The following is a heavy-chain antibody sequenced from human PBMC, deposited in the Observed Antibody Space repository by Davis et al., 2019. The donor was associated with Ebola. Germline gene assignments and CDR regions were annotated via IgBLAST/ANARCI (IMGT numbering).Heavy chain of an antibody. CDR3: ATVGRQWLGIDY. CDR2: FDPEDGET. CDR1: GYTLTELS. V-gene: IGHV1-24*01. J-gene: IGHJ4*02. Sequence: ASVKVSCKVSGYTLTELSMNWVRQAPGKGLEWMGGFDPEDGETIYAQKFQGRVTMTEDTSTDTAYMELSSLRSEDTAVYYCATVGRQWLGIDYWGQGTLVTVSS. D-gene: IGHD6-19*01.